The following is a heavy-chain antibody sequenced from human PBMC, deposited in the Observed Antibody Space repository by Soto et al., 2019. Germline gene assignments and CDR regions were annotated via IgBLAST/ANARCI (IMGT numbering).Heavy chain of an antibody. V-gene: IGHV1-69*12. J-gene: IGHJ5*02. Sequence: QVQLVQSGAEVKEPGSSVNVSCKTSGGTFGNTAVTWVRQVPGQGLEWIGGIVPLFGTANYAQKFRGRVMITADESTSTAYLDLSSLRSDDTAIYYCARDGDPGYSFWRGPWGGGRFDPWGHGTLVTVSS. D-gene: IGHD3-3*01. CDR3: ARDGDPGYSFWRGPWGGGRFDP. CDR1: GGTFGNTA. CDR2: IVPLFGTA.